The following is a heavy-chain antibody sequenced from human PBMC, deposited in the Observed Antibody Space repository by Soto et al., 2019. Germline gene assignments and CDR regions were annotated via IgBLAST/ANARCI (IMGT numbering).Heavy chain of an antibody. Sequence: QVQLVESGGGVVQPGRSLRLSCAASGFTFSSYGMHWVRQAPGKGLEWVAVIWYDGSNKYYADSVKGRFTISRDNSKNTLYLQMNSLRAEDTAVYYWARDYSSGDYFYYGMDVWGQGTTVTVSS. J-gene: IGHJ6*02. CDR1: GFTFSSYG. V-gene: IGHV3-33*01. CDR2: IWYDGSNK. CDR3: ARDYSSGDYFYYGMDV. D-gene: IGHD3-22*01.